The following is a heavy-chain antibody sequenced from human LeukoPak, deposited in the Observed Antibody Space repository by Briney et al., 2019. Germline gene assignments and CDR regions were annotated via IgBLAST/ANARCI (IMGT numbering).Heavy chain of an antibody. CDR1: GRSISSYY. CDR2: IYYSGST. CDR3: ARDHFH. D-gene: IGHD3-3*02. J-gene: IGHJ4*02. V-gene: IGHV4-59*01. Sequence: SETLSLTCTVSGRSISSYYWSWIRQPPGKGLEWIGYIYYSGSTNYNPSLKSRVTISVDTSKNQFSLKLSSVTAADTAVYYCARDHFHWGQGTLVTVSS.